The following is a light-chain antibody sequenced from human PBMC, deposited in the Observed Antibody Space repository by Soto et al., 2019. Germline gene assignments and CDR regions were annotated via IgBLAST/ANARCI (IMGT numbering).Light chain of an antibody. Sequence: DIVMTQSPDSLAVSLGERATINCKSSQSVLYSPNNKNYLAWYQKKPGQPPKLIIYWASNRESGVPDRFSGSGSATDFTLTISSLQAEDVATYYCHQYADTPRTFGQGTKVEIK. CDR1: QSVLYSPNNKNY. J-gene: IGKJ1*01. V-gene: IGKV4-1*01. CDR3: HQYADTPRT. CDR2: WAS.